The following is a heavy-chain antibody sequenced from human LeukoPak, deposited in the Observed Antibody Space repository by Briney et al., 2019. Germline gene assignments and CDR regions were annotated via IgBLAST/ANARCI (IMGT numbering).Heavy chain of an antibody. J-gene: IGHJ4*02. V-gene: IGHV3-30*18. CDR1: GFTFSNYG. Sequence: PGGSLRLSCAASGFTFSNYGMHWVRRAPGKGLEWVAIISYDGSNKYYADSVKGRLTISRDNSKNTLYLQMNSLRAEDTAIYYCAKDHDRSGYYLEDYWGQGTLVTVSS. CDR2: ISYDGSNK. CDR3: AKDHDRSGYYLEDY. D-gene: IGHD3-22*01.